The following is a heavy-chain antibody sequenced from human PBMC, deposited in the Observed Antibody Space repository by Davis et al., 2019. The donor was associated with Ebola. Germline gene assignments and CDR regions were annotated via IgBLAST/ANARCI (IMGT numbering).Heavy chain of an antibody. D-gene: IGHD6-19*01. J-gene: IGHJ4*02. CDR1: GFIFSSYV. Sequence: GGSLRLSCAASGFIFSSYVMSWVRQAPGQRLEWMGWINAGNGNTKYSQKFQGRVTITRDTSASTAYMELSSLRSEDTAVYYCARDSSGWYYFDYWGQGTLVTVSS. V-gene: IGHV1-3*01. CDR2: INAGNGNT. CDR3: ARDSSGWYYFDY.